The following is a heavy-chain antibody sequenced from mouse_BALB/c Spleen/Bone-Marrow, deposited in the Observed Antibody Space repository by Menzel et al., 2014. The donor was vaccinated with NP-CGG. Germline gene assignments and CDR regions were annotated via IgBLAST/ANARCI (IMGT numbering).Heavy chain of an antibody. CDR2: ISGGGNS. V-gene: IGHV5-6-5*01. CDR3: ARARGVTTADHCYFDY. D-gene: IGHD1-2*01. CDR1: GFSFSSYA. J-gene: IGHJ2*01. Sequence: EVMLVESGGGLVKPGGSLKLSCAASGFSFSSYAVSWVRQTPEKRLEWVASISGGGNSYHSDDMKGRFTIARDNARNNLYLQMSSLRSEGTTMYYCARARGVTTADHCYFDYWGQGTALTVSS.